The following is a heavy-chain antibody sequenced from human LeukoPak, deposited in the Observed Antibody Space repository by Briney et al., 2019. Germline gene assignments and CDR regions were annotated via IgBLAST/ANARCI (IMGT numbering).Heavy chain of an antibody. V-gene: IGHV3-30*02. D-gene: IGHD2-2*01. CDR3: ARGHRSSTSWSYFDY. CDR1: GFVPGV. Sequence: PGGSLRLSCAGSGFVPGVHWVRQVPGKGLEWVAFIWADGGRKVYADSLKGRFAISRDNSKNTLYLQMNSLRAEDTALYYCARGHRSSTSWSYFDYWGQGTLVTVSS. CDR2: IWADGGRK. J-gene: IGHJ4*02.